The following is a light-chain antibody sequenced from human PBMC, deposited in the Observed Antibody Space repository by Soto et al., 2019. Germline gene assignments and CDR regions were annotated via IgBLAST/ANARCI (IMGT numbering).Light chain of an antibody. CDR3: QQYTNWPTYT. J-gene: IGKJ2*01. CDR2: GAS. Sequence: EIVMTQSPATLSVSPGERATLSCRASQSVSSNLAWYQQKPGQAPRLLIYGASTRATGIPARFSGSGSGTEFTLTLSSLQSEDFAVYYCQQYTNWPTYTFGQGTKLEIK. V-gene: IGKV3-15*01. CDR1: QSVSSN.